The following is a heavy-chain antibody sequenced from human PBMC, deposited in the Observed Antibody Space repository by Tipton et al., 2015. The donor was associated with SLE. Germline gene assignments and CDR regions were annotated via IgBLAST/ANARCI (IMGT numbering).Heavy chain of an antibody. CDR1: GGSISSHY. CDR2: IYYSGST. CDR3: ARGGRAPLRSSWSNAFDI. Sequence: TLSLTCTVSGGSISSHYWSWIRQPPGKGLEWIVYIYYSGSTNYNPSLKSRVTISVDTSKNQFSLKLSSVTAADTAVYYCARGGRAPLRSSWSNAFDIWGQGTMVTVSS. V-gene: IGHV4-59*11. D-gene: IGHD6-13*01. J-gene: IGHJ3*02.